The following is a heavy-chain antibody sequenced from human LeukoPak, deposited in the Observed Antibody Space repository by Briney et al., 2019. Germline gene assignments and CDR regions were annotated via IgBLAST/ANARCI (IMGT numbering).Heavy chain of an antibody. D-gene: IGHD6-6*01. CDR2: IIPILGIA. CDR1: GCTFSSYA. CDR3: ARDRYSSSSLDY. J-gene: IGHJ4*02. Sequence: SVKVSCKASGCTFSSYAISWVRQAPGQGLEWMGRIIPILGIANYAQKFQGRVTITADKSTSTAYMELSSLRSEDTAVYYRARDRYSSSSLDYWGQGTLVTVSS. V-gene: IGHV1-69*04.